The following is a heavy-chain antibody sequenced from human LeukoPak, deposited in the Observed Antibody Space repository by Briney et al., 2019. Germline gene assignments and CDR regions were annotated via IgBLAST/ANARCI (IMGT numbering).Heavy chain of an antibody. D-gene: IGHD6-13*01. Sequence: GGSLRLSCVASGFTFSNYDMHWVRQAPGKGLEWVASMRNDGSQIYHADSVKGRFTISRDNSKNTLYLQMNSLRAEDTAVYYCARDSGPGIAAAFVWGQGTLVTVSS. CDR1: GFTFSNYD. CDR2: MRNDGSQI. J-gene: IGHJ4*02. V-gene: IGHV3-30*02. CDR3: ARDSGPGIAAAFV.